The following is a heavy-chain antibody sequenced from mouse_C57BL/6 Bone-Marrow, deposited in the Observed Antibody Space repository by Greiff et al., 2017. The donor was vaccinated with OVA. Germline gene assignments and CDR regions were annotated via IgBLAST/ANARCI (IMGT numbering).Heavy chain of an antibody. CDR1: GYTFTSYW. CDR3: ARSPYDYPLAY. J-gene: IGHJ3*01. D-gene: IGHD2-4*01. CDR2: IDPSDSYT. Sequence: QVQLKQPGAELVMPGASVKLSCKASGYTFTSYWMHWVKQRPGQGLEWIGEIDPSDSYTNYNQKFKGKSTLTVDKSSSTAYMQLSSLTSEDSAVYYCARSPYDYPLAYWGQGTLVTVSA. V-gene: IGHV1-69*01.